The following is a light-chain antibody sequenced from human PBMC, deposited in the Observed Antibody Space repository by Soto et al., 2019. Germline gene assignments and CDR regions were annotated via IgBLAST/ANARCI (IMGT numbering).Light chain of an antibody. CDR1: SSDVGGYNY. CDR3: SSYAGSDSVI. Sequence: QSALTQPPSASGSPGQSVTISCTGTSSDVGGYNYVSWYQQHPGKAPKLIIYEVSKRPSGVPDRFSGSKSGNTASLTVSGLQAEDEGDYYCSSYAGSDSVILGGGTQLTVL. CDR2: EVS. V-gene: IGLV2-8*01. J-gene: IGLJ2*01.